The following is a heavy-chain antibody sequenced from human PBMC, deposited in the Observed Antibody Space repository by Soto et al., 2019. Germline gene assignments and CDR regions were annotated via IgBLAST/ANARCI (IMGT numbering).Heavy chain of an antibody. CDR3: AKDPEYSSSWYYFDP. Sequence: PGGSLRLSCAASGFTFSSYAMSWVRQAPGKGLEWVSAISGSGGSAYYADSVKGRFTISRDNSKNTLYLQMNSLRAEDTAVYYCAKDPEYSSSWYYFDPWGQGTLVTVSS. CDR2: ISGSGGSA. D-gene: IGHD6-13*01. V-gene: IGHV3-23*01. J-gene: IGHJ5*02. CDR1: GFTFSSYA.